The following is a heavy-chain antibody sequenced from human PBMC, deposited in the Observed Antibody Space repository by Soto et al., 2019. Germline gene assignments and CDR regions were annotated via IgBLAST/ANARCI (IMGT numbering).Heavy chain of an antibody. V-gene: IGHV4-59*08. J-gene: IGHJ5*02. Sequence: SGTLSLTCTVSGGSISSYYWSWIRQPPGKGLEWIGYIYYSGSTNYNPSLKSRVTISVDTSKNQFSLKLSSVTAADTAVYYCSYLGDDYFGPIYPRGQGTLVTVS. CDR1: GGSISSYY. CDR2: IYYSGST. CDR3: SYLGDDYFGPIYP. D-gene: IGHD2-21*02.